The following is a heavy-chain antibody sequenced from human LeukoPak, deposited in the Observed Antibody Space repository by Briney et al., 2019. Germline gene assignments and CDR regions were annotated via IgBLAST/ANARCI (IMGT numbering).Heavy chain of an antibody. J-gene: IGHJ3*02. CDR3: AKDGSGWQSDAFDI. D-gene: IGHD6-19*01. V-gene: IGHV3-21*04. CDR2: ISSSSSYI. CDR1: GFTFSSYS. Sequence: GGSLRLSCAASGFTFSSYSMNWVRQAPGKGLEWVSFISSSSSYIYYTDSVKGRFTISRDNAKNSLYLQLNSLRAEDTAVYYCAKDGSGWQSDAFDIWGQGTMVTVSS.